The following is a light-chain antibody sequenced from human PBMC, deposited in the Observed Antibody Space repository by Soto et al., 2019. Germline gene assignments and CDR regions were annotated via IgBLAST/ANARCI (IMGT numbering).Light chain of an antibody. CDR1: SPNIGADYD. J-gene: IGLJ2*01. Sequence: QAVVTQPPSVSGAPGQRVTISCTGSSPNIGADYDVHWYQQLPGTAPKLLIYGNNNRPSGVPDRFSGSKSGTSASLAITGLQAEDEADYYCQSYDSSLSGLVFGGGTKVTVL. CDR2: GNN. CDR3: QSYDSSLSGLV. V-gene: IGLV1-40*01.